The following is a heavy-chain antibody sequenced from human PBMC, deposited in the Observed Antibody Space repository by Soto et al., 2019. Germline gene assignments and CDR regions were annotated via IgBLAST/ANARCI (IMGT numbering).Heavy chain of an antibody. CDR3: ARSFSGVNYFDY. J-gene: IGHJ4*02. D-gene: IGHD2-15*01. V-gene: IGHV3-30-3*01. Sequence: GGSLRLSCPASGFTFSSYAMHWVRQAPGKGLEWVAAISFEGSNKYYADSVEGRFTISRDNSKNTLYLQVNSLRAEDTAVYYCARSFSGVNYFDYWGQGTLVTVSS. CDR2: ISFEGSNK. CDR1: GFTFSSYA.